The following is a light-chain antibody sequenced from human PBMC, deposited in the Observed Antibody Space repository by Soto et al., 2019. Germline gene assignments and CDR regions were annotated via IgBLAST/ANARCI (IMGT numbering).Light chain of an antibody. CDR3: SSYTSSSVFV. CDR2: DVS. Sequence: QSALTQPASVSGSPGQSITISCTGTSSDVGGYNYVSWYQQHPGKAPKLMIYDVSNRPSGVSNRCSGSKSGNTASLTISGLQAEDEADYYCSSYTSSSVFVFGTGTKLTVL. J-gene: IGLJ1*01. V-gene: IGLV2-14*01. CDR1: SSDVGGYNY.